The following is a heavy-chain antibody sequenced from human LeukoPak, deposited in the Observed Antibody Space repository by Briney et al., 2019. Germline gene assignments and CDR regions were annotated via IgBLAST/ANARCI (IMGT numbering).Heavy chain of an antibody. D-gene: IGHD3-22*01. V-gene: IGHV4-31*03. J-gene: IGHJ2*01. CDR1: GGSISSGASD. CDR3: ARAARQGFTMIVVPFFYFDL. CDR2: INHSGST. Sequence: SSETLSLTCTVSGGSISSGASDWGWIRQHPKRGLEWVGYINHSGSTYYNPSLGSRVTMSVDTSKNQFSLKLSSVTAADSAVYYCARAARQGFTMIVVPFFYFDLWGRGTLVTVYS.